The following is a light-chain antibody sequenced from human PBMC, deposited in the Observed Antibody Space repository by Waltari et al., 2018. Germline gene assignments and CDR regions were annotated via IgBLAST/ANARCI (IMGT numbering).Light chain of an antibody. CDR1: QSSSRW. CDR2: TAS. Sequence: DIQITQSHSSLSASVGDRINITCRAGQSSSRWLAWYQQKPGKAPSLLIYTASTLQSGVPSRFSGSGSGTEFTLTISSLQPDDFATYYCQQYITYPWTFGQGTKVETK. J-gene: IGKJ1*01. V-gene: IGKV1-5*03. CDR3: QQYITYPWT.